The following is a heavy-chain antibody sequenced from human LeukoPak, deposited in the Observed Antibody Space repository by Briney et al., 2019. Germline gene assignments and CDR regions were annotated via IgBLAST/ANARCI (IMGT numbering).Heavy chain of an antibody. CDR3: ARDILRSSGSYYGLGWYFDL. CDR2: IWYDGSNK. J-gene: IGHJ2*01. Sequence: PGGSLRLSCAASGFTFSNHAMSWFRQAPGKGLEWVAVIWYDGSNKYYADSVKGRFTISRDNSKNTLYLQMNSLRAEDTAVYYCARDILRSSGSYYGLGWYFDLWGRGTLVTVSS. D-gene: IGHD1-26*01. CDR1: GFTFSNHA. V-gene: IGHV3-33*08.